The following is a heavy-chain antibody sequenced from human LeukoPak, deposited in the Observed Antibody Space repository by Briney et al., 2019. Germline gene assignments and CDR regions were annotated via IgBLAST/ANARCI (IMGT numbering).Heavy chain of an antibody. CDR2: VYHDGTT. CDR3: ARGSTRADDY. Sequence: SETLSLTCTVSGASISRHYWSWIRQPPGKGLEWIGYVYHDGTTNYNPSLKSRVAISIDTSRNQLSLKLSSMTAADTAVYYCARGSTRADDYWGQGNLFTVSS. V-gene: IGHV4-59*11. D-gene: IGHD2/OR15-2a*01. CDR1: GASISRHY. J-gene: IGHJ4*02.